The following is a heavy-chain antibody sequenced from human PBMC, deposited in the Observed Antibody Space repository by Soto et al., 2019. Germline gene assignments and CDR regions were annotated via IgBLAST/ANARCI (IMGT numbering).Heavy chain of an antibody. J-gene: IGHJ6*02. CDR3: AKEARGRSGSYSPGAIGGMDV. CDR2: ISYDGSNK. V-gene: IGHV3-30*18. CDR1: GFTFSSYG. Sequence: QVQLVESGGGVVQPGRSLRLSCAASGFTFSSYGMHWVRQAPGKGLEWVAVISYDGSNKYYADSVKGRFTISRDNSKNTLYLQMNSLRAEDTAVYYCAKEARGRSGSYSPGAIGGMDVWGQGSTVTVSS. D-gene: IGHD1-26*01.